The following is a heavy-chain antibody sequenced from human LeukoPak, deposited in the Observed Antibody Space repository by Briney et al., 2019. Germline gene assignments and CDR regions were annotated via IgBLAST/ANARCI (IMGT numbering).Heavy chain of an antibody. CDR3: ARTWGYSNYVDY. V-gene: IGHV3-23*01. CDR1: GFTFSSYA. J-gene: IGHJ4*02. CDR2: ISGSGGST. D-gene: IGHD4-11*01. Sequence: GGSLRLSCAASGFTFSSYATSWVRQAPGKGLEWVSAISGSGGSTYYADSVKGRFTISRDNSKNTLYLQMNSLRAEDTAVYYCARTWGYSNYVDYWGQGTLVTVTS.